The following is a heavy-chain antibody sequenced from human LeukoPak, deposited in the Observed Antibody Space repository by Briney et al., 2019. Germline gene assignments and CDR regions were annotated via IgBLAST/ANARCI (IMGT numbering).Heavy chain of an antibody. Sequence: SQTLSLTCTVSGASIRSGDYYWSWIRQPPGKGLEWIGYIYDSGSTYYNPSLKSRITISVDTSENRFSLKLSSVTATDTAVYYCARRYSSSRGFDYWGQGTLVTVSS. V-gene: IGHV4-30-4*01. CDR3: ARRYSSSRGFDY. CDR2: IYDSGST. CDR1: GASIRSGDYY. D-gene: IGHD6-13*01. J-gene: IGHJ4*02.